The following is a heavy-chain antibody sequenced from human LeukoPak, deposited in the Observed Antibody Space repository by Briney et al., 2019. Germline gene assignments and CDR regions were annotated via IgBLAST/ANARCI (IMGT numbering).Heavy chain of an antibody. V-gene: IGHV3-23*01. Sequence: GGSLRLSCAASGFTFSSYAMSWVRQAPGKGLEWVSAISGSGGRTYYTDSVKGRFTISRDNSKNTLYLQMNSLRAEDTAVYYCAKVFRKDGDFHLFDYWGQGTLVTVSS. CDR2: ISGSGGRT. D-gene: IGHD4-17*01. CDR3: AKVFRKDGDFHLFDY. J-gene: IGHJ4*02. CDR1: GFTFSSYA.